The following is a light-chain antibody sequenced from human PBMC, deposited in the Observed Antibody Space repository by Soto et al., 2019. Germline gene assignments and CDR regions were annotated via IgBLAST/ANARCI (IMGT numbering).Light chain of an antibody. J-gene: IGKJ1*01. CDR2: GAS. V-gene: IGKV1-5*03. CDR1: QNIDRW. Sequence: DIQMTQSPSTLSASVGDRVTITCRASQNIDRWLAWYQQKPGKAPNLLIYGASSLESGVPSRFSGSGSGTAFNLTLSSLRPDDFATYSCKQYNSYPWTFGQGTKVEIK. CDR3: KQYNSYPWT.